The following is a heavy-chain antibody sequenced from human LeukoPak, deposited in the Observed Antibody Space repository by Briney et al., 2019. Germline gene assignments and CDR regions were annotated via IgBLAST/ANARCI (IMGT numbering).Heavy chain of an antibody. CDR1: GFTFTNAW. D-gene: IGHD2-15*01. CDR3: TTDVFTKYCSGGSCDQN. J-gene: IGHJ4*02. CDR2: IKNKTDGGTT. Sequence: AGSLTLSCAAYGFTFTNAWLYWVRQAPEKGLEWIGRIKNKTDGGTTDYAARVKGRFTISRDDSKNTLYLQMNSLKTEDTAVYYCTTDVFTKYCSGGSCDQNWGQGTLVTVSS. V-gene: IGHV3-15*01.